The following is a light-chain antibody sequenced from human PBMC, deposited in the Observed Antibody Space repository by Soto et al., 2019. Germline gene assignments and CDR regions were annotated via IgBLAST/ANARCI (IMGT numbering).Light chain of an antibody. CDR2: EVN. J-gene: IGLJ3*02. CDR1: SSDIGTYNY. V-gene: IGLV2-14*01. Sequence: QSALTQPASVSASPGQSITISCTGTSSDIGTYNYVSWYQQHPGKVPKLMIFEVNNRPSWVSDRFSGSKSGNTASLTVSGLQAEDEADYYCSSYTTTNTWVFGGGTKLTV. CDR3: SSYTTTNTWV.